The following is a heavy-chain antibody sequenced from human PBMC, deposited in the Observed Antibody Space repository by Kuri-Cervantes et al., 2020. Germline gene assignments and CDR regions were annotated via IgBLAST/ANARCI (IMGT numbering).Heavy chain of an antibody. V-gene: IGHV1-69*13. Sequence: SVKVSCKASGYTFTSYGISWVRQAPGQGLEWMGGIIPIFGTANYAQKFQGRVTITADEFTSTAYMELSSLRSKDTAVYYCAREGGSVARLGYYYYMDVWGKGTTVTVSS. CDR1: GYTFTSYG. CDR2: IIPIFGTA. CDR3: AREGGSVARLGYYYYMDV. D-gene: IGHD3-16*01. J-gene: IGHJ6*03.